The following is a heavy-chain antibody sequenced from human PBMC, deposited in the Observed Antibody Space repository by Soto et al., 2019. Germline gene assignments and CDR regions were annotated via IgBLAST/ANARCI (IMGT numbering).Heavy chain of an antibody. Sequence: QVQLVQSGAEVKKPGSSVKVSWKASEDTLSSYAISWVRQAPGQGLEWMGGIIPFSGTANYAQKFQGRVTITADKSTSTAYMELSSLRSEDTAVYYCVREGYYDSSGYYPGWFDPWGQGTLVTVSS. CDR3: VREGYYDSSGYYPGWFDP. CDR2: IIPFSGTA. CDR1: EDTLSSYA. D-gene: IGHD3-22*01. V-gene: IGHV1-69*06. J-gene: IGHJ5*02.